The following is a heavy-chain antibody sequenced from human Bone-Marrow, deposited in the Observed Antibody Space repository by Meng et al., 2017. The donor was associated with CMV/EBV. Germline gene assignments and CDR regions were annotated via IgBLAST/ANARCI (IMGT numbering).Heavy chain of an antibody. Sequence: GESLKISCAASGFTFSSYWMNWVRQAPGKGLEWVSYISSSGSTIYYADSVKGRFTISRDNAKNSLYLQMNSLRAEDTAVYYCARGGYSYGYYLYYFDYWGQGTLVTVSS. J-gene: IGHJ4*02. CDR3: ARGGYSYGYYLYYFDY. V-gene: IGHV3-48*04. CDR2: ISSSGSTI. D-gene: IGHD5-18*01. CDR1: GFTFSSYW.